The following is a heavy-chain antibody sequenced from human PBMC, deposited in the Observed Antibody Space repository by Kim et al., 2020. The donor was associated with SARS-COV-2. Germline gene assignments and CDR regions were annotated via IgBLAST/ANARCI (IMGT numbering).Heavy chain of an antibody. CDR3: AKGFRLLDV. CDR2: NT. J-gene: IGHJ6*02. Sequence: NTDYTDSVQGRFTISRDDSKNTLYLQLNSLRVEDTAVYFCAKGFRLLDVWGQGTTVTVSS. D-gene: IGHD3-10*01. V-gene: IGHV3-23*03.